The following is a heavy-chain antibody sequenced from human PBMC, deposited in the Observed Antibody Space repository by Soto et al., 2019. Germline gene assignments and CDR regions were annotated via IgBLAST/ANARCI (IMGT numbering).Heavy chain of an antibody. V-gene: IGHV1-46*03. J-gene: IGHJ3*02. CDR3: ARDYYGSGSYYKGAFDI. D-gene: IGHD3-10*01. CDR1: VYTFTSYY. Sequence: ASVKVSCTASVYTFTSYYIHWVRQAPGQGLEWMGIINPSGGSTSYAQKFQGRVTMTRDTSTSTVYMELSSLRSEDTAVYYCARDYYGSGSYYKGAFDIWGQGTMVTVSS. CDR2: INPSGGST.